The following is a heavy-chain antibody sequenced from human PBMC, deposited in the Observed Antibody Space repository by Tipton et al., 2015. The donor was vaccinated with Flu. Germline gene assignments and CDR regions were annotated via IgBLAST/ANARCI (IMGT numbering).Heavy chain of an antibody. CDR3: VRYSGGWDY. V-gene: IGHV4-39*07. D-gene: IGHD6-19*01. CDR2: VYYSGTT. CDR1: GASISSGSYY. Sequence: TLSLTCTVSGASISSGSYYWAWIRQPPGKGLEWVGSVYYSGTTYYNPSLKSRVTISVDTSKNQFSLRLTSVTAADTAVYYCVRYSGGWDYWGLGTLVTVSS. J-gene: IGHJ4*02.